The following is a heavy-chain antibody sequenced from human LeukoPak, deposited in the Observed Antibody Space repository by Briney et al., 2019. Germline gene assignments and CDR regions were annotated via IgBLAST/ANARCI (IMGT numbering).Heavy chain of an antibody. CDR1: GGSISSYY. CDR2: IYYSGST. D-gene: IGHD5-24*01. V-gene: IGHV4-59*01. CDR3: ACSGRDGNNPYYYYYMDV. J-gene: IGHJ6*03. Sequence: PSESLSLTCTVPGGSISSYYWSWIRQPPGKGLGWIGYIYYSGSTNYNPSLKSRVTISVDTSKNQFSLKLSSVTAADTAANYRACSGRDGNNPYYYYYMDVWGKGTTVTVSS.